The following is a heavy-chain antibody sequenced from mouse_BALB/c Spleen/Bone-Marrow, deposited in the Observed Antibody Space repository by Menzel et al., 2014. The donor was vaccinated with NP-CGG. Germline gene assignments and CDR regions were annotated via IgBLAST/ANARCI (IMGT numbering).Heavy chain of an antibody. CDR3: TRSDGYYVPHWYFDV. J-gene: IGHJ1*01. D-gene: IGHD2-3*01. CDR1: GYTFTSYY. CDR2: INPSNGGT. V-gene: IGHV1S81*02. Sequence: QVQLQQSGAELVKPGASVKLSCKASGYTFTSYYMYWVKQRPGQGLEWIGEINPSNGGTNFNEKFKSKATLTVDKSSGTAYMQLSSLTSEDSAVYYCTRSDGYYVPHWYFDVWGAGTTVTVSS.